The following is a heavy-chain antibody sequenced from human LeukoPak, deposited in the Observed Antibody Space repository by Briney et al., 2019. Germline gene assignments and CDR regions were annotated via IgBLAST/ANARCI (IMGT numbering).Heavy chain of an antibody. CDR1: GGSFSGYY. CDR3: AGAADMIRGVVGAFDI. D-gene: IGHD3-10*01. J-gene: IGHJ3*02. CDR2: INHSGST. V-gene: IGHV4-34*01. Sequence: PSETLSLTCAVYGGSFSGYYWSWIRQPPGKGLEWIGEINHSGSTNYNPSLKSRVTMSVDTSKNQFSLKLSSVTAADTAVFYCAGAADMIRGVVGAFDIWGRGTMVTVSS.